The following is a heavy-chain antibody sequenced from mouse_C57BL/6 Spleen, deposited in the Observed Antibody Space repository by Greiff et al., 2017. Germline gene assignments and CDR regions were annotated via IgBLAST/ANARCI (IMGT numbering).Heavy chain of an antibody. D-gene: IGHD2-1*01. CDR2: IYPGDGDT. Sequence: VQLVESGAELVKPGASVKISCKASGYAFSSYWMNWVKQRPGKGLEWIGQIYPGDGDTNYNGKFKGKATLTADKSSSTAYMQLSSLTSEDSAVYFCARMVYGNYVGYFDVWGTGTTVTVSS. CDR3: ARMVYGNYVGYFDV. J-gene: IGHJ1*03. CDR1: GYAFSSYW. V-gene: IGHV1-80*01.